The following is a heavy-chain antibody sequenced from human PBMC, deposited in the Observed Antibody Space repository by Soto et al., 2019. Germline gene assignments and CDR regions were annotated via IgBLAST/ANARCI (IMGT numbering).Heavy chain of an antibody. CDR2: ISAYNGNT. Sequence: GASLKVSCKASGYTFTSYGISWVRQAPGQGLEWMGWISAYNGNTNYAQKLQGRVTMTTDTSTSTAYMELRSLRSDDTAVYYCERGPLRQATSDFDYWRQGTLVTVSS. V-gene: IGHV1-18*01. CDR1: GYTFTSYG. D-gene: IGHD5-12*01. CDR3: ERGPLRQATSDFDY. J-gene: IGHJ4*02.